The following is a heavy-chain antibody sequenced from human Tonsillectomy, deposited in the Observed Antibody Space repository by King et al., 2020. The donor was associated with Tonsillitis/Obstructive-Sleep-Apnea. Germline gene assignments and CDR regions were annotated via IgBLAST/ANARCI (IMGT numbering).Heavy chain of an antibody. V-gene: IGHV1-58*01. CDR2: IVVGSGNT. Sequence: QLVESGPEVKKPGTSVKVSCKASGFTFTSSAVQWVRQARGQRLEWIGWIVVGSGNTNYAQKFQERVTITRDMSTSTAYMELSSLRSEDTAVYYCAATFEAYDFWSGYFDYWGQGTLVTVSS. CDR1: GFTFTSSA. D-gene: IGHD3-3*01. CDR3: AATFEAYDFWSGYFDY. J-gene: IGHJ4*02.